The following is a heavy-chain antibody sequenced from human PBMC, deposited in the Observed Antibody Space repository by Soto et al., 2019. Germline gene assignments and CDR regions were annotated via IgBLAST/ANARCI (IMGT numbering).Heavy chain of an antibody. CDR3: ARARTEYSSSSGEDWFDP. CDR2: IYYSGST. J-gene: IGHJ5*02. Sequence: SETLSLTCTVSGGSISSYYWSWIRQPPGKGLEWIGYIYYSGSTNYNPSLKSRVTISVDTSKNQFSLKLSSVTAADTAVYYCARARTEYSSSSGEDWFDPWGQGTLVTVS. D-gene: IGHD6-6*01. CDR1: GGSISSYY. V-gene: IGHV4-59*01.